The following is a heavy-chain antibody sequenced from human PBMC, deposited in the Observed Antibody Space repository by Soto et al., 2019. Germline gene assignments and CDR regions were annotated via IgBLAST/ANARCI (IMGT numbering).Heavy chain of an antibody. J-gene: IGHJ5*01. V-gene: IGHV5-51*01. CDR2: IYPGDSDT. D-gene: IGHD4-17*01. CDR3: ARWGMTTVVNGYWFDY. Sequence: PGESLKISCKGSGYSFTSYWIGWVRQMPGKGLEWMGIIYPGDSDTRYSPSFQGQVTISADKSISTAYLQWSSLKASDTAMYYCARWGMTTVVNGYWFDYWGQGTLVTVSS. CDR1: GYSFTSYW.